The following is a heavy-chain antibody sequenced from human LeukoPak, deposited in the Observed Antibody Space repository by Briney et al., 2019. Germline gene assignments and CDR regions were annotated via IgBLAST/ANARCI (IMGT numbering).Heavy chain of an antibody. J-gene: IGHJ1*01. CDR3: ARARDTYCGGDCYPEYFQH. V-gene: IGHV3-21*01. CDR1: GFTFSSYS. Sequence: TPGGSLRLSCAASGFTFSSYSMNWVRQAPGKGLEWVSSISSSSSYIYYADSVKGRFTISRDNAKNSLYLQMNSLRAEDTAVYYCARARDTYCGGDCYPEYFQHWGQGTLVTVSS. CDR2: ISSSSSYI. D-gene: IGHD2-21*01.